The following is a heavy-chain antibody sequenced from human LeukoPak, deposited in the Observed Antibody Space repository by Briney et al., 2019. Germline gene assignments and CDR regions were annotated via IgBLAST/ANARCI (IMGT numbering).Heavy chain of an antibody. Sequence: PSETLSLTCTVSGGSISSSSYYWGWIRQPPGKRLEWIGSIYYSGSTYYNPSLKSRVTISVDTSKNQFSLKLSSVTAADTAVYYCARHGGYCSGGSCYSGSFDYWGQGTLVTVSS. D-gene: IGHD2-15*01. V-gene: IGHV4-39*01. CDR2: IYYSGST. CDR3: ARHGGYCSGGSCYSGSFDY. J-gene: IGHJ4*02. CDR1: GGSISSSSYY.